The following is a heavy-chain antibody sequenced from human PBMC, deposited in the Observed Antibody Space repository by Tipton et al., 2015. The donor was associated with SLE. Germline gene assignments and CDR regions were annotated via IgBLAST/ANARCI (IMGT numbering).Heavy chain of an antibody. D-gene: IGHD1-26*01. V-gene: IGHV4-59*01. J-gene: IGHJ3*01. Sequence: TLSLTCTVSGGSISNYYWSWIRQPPGKGLEWIGYIFYSGSTNSNPSLKSRVTMSVDTFKNQFSLNLSSVTAADTAVYYCVRERKYVVRFRELVAPDLWGQGTAITVSS. CDR3: VRERKYVVRFRELVAPDL. CDR1: GGSISNYY. CDR2: IFYSGST.